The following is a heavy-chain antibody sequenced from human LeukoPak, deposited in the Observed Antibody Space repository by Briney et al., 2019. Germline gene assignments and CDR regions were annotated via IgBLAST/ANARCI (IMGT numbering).Heavy chain of an antibody. CDR3: ARTGYTVALDY. V-gene: IGHV4-59*01. CDR2: IYYSGGT. J-gene: IGHJ4*02. CDR1: GGSISSYY. Sequence: PSETLSLTCTVSGGSISSYYWSWIRQPPGKGLEWIGYIYYSGGTNYNPSLKSRVTISVDTSKNQFSLKLSSVTAADTAVYYCARTGYTVALDYWGQGTLVTVSS. D-gene: IGHD4-23*01.